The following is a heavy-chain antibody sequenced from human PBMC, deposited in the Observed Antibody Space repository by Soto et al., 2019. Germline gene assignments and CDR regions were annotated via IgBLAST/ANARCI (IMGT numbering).Heavy chain of an antibody. J-gene: IGHJ4*02. CDR3: ARGDGYIYGNTFDS. CDR1: GFTFNNYA. D-gene: IGHD5-18*01. CDR2: ISYDGSSK. V-gene: IGHV3-30-3*01. Sequence: GSLRLSCAASGFTFNNYAMHWVRQAPGKGLEWMAFISYDGSSKYYADSVTGRFTISRDNSRNTLYLQMNSLRAEDTAVYYCARGDGYIYGNTFDSWGQGTLVTVYS.